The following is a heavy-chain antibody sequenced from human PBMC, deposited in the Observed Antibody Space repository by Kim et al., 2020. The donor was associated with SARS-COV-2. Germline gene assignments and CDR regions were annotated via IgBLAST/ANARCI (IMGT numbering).Heavy chain of an antibody. CDR3: AKRAGDYVIYFDL. D-gene: IGHD4-17*01. Sequence: YADSVKGRFTISRDNSKTTLYLQMNSLRAEDTAVYYCAKRAGDYVIYFDLWGRGTLVTVSS. J-gene: IGHJ2*01. V-gene: IGHV3-30*02.